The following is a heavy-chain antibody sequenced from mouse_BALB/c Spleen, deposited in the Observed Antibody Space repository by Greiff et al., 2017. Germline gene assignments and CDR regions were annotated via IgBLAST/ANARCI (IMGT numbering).Heavy chain of an antibody. Sequence: EVMLVESGGGLVQPGGSLKLSCAASGFTFSSYGMSWVRQTPDKRLELVATINSNGGSTYYPDSVKGRFTISRDNAKNTLYLQMSSLKSEDTAMYYCARWDYDGVDYWGQGTSVTVFS. CDR3: ARWDYDGVDY. CDR2: INSNGGST. D-gene: IGHD2-4*01. J-gene: IGHJ4*01. CDR1: GFTFSSYG. V-gene: IGHV5-6-3*01.